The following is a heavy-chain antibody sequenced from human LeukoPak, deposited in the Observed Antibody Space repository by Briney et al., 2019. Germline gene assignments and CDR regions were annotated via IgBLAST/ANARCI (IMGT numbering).Heavy chain of an antibody. V-gene: IGHV4-38-2*01. D-gene: IGHD1-26*01. CDR1: GYSISSGCY. Sequence: SETLSLTCAVSGYSISSGCYWGWIRQPPGKGLEWIGSIYHSGSTYYNPSLKSRVTISVDTSKNQFSLKLSSVTAADTAVYYCARRQLVGRAFFDIWGQGTMVTVSS. CDR2: IYHSGST. CDR3: ARRQLVGRAFFDI. J-gene: IGHJ3*02.